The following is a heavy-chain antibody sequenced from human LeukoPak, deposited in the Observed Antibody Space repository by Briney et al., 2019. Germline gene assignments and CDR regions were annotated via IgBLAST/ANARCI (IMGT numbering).Heavy chain of an antibody. CDR3: ARAQTLAGRSYYYYYMDV. D-gene: IGHD6-6*01. Sequence: GGSLRLSCAASGFSVSSNYMTWVRQAPGKGLEWVSVIYSGGDTYYADSVKGRFTISRDNSKKTLYLQMNSLRAEDTAEYYCARAQTLAGRSYYYYYMDVWGKGTTVTVSS. V-gene: IGHV3-53*01. CDR2: IYSGGDT. CDR1: GFSVSSNY. J-gene: IGHJ6*03.